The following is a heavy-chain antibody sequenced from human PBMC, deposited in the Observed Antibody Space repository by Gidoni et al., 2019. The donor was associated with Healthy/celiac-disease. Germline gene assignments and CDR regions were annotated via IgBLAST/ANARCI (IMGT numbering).Heavy chain of an antibody. D-gene: IGHD3-16*01. Sequence: QVQLVESGGGVVQPGRSLTLSCAASGFTFSSYGMHGVRQAPGKGLEWVAVISYDGSNKYYADSVKGRFTISRDNSKNTLYLQMNSLRAEDTAVYYCARDGEGEVAGFDYWGQGTLVTVSS. CDR2: ISYDGSNK. J-gene: IGHJ4*02. CDR1: GFTFSSYG. CDR3: ARDGEGEVAGFDY. V-gene: IGHV3-30*03.